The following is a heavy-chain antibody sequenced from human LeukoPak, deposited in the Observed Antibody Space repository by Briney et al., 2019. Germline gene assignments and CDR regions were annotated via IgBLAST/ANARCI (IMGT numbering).Heavy chain of an antibody. V-gene: IGHV3-21*01. CDR1: GFTFSSYS. D-gene: IGHD6-13*01. Sequence: PGGSLRLSCAASGFTFSSYSMNWVRQAPGKGLEWVSSISSSSSYIYYADSVKGRFTISRDNAKNSPYLQMNSLRAEDTAVYYCARGIAAAGYFDYWGQGTLVTVSS. CDR3: ARGIAAAGYFDY. J-gene: IGHJ4*02. CDR2: ISSSSSYI.